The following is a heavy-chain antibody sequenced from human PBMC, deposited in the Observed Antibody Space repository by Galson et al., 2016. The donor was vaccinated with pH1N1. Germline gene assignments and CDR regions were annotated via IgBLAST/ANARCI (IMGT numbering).Heavy chain of an antibody. Sequence: SLRLSCAASGFTLSSYWMTWVRQAPGKGLEWVANINQDGSEKYYMDSVKVRFTISRDNAKNSVYLQMNSLRAEDTAVYYCARAIGVAESYWGQGTLVTVSS. V-gene: IGHV3-7*01. J-gene: IGHJ4*02. CDR1: GFTLSSYW. CDR2: INQDGSEK. D-gene: IGHD6-13*01. CDR3: ARAIGVAESY.